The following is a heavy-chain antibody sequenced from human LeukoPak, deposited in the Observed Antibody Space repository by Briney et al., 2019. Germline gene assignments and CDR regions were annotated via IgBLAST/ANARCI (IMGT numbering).Heavy chain of an antibody. CDR1: GGSFSGYY. Sequence: SETLSLTCAVYGGSFSGYYWSWIRQPPGKGLEWIGEINHSGSTNYNPSLKSRVTISVGTSKNQFSLKLSSVTAADTAVYYCARDARGFGELFFSGAFDIWGQGTMVTVSS. CDR2: INHSGST. CDR3: ARDARGFGELFFSGAFDI. D-gene: IGHD3-10*01. V-gene: IGHV4-34*01. J-gene: IGHJ3*02.